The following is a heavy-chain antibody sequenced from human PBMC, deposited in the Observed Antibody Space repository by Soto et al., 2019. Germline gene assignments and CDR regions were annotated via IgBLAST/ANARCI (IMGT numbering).Heavy chain of an antibody. CDR3: ASPRYCSSTSCLGLFDY. V-gene: IGHV1-69*01. D-gene: IGHD2-2*01. CDR1: GGTFSSYA. J-gene: IGHJ4*02. CDR2: IIPIFGTA. Sequence: QVQLVQSGAEVKKPGSSVKVSCKASGGTFSSYAISWVRQAPGQGLEWMGGIIPIFGTANYAQKFQGRVTITADESTSTAYMELSSLRSEDTAVYYCASPRYCSSTSCLGLFDYWGQGTLVTVSS.